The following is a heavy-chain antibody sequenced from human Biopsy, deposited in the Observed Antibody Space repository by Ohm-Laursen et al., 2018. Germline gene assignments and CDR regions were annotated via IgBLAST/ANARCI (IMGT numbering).Heavy chain of an antibody. Sequence: SDTLSLTCTVSGDSVRSGSFHWTWIRQPPGQGLEYIGSIYDRGSTANYNPSLESRVTMSVDMPKNQFSLKLSSVTAADSAIYYCARGMRSSGWPYFDAWGQGTLVTVSS. CDR3: ARGMRSSGWPYFDA. J-gene: IGHJ4*02. V-gene: IGHV4-61*01. CDR2: IYDRGSTA. D-gene: IGHD6-19*01. CDR1: GDSVRSGSFH.